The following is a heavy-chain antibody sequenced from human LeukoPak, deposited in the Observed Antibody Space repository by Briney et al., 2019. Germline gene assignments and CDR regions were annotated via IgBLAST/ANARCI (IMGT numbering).Heavy chain of an antibody. Sequence: ASVKVSCKASGYTFTGYYMHWVRQAPGQGLEWMGWINPNSGGTNYAQKFQGRVTMTRDTSISTAYMELSRLRSDDTAVYYCAAPAAIPYYYGMDVWGQGTTVTVSS. CDR2: INPNSGGT. D-gene: IGHD2-2*01. CDR3: AAPAAIPYYYGMDV. V-gene: IGHV1-2*02. J-gene: IGHJ6*02. CDR1: GYTFTGYY.